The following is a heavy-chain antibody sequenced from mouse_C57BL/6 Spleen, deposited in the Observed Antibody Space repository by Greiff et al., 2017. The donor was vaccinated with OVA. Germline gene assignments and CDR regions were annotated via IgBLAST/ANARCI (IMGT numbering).Heavy chain of an antibody. V-gene: IGHV3-6*01. CDR1: GYSITSGYY. Sequence: EVQRVESGPGLVKPSQSLSLTCSVTGYSITSGYYWNWIRQFPGNKLEWMGYISYDGSNNYNPSLKNRISITRDTSKNQFFLKLNSVTTEDTATYYCARDRGLNWDGFAYWGQGTLVTVSA. CDR3: ARDRGLNWDGFAY. CDR2: ISYDGSN. D-gene: IGHD4-1*02. J-gene: IGHJ3*01.